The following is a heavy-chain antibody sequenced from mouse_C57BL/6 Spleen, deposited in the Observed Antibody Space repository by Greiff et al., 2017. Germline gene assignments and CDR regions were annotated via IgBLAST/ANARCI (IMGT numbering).Heavy chain of an antibody. D-gene: IGHD1-1*01. V-gene: IGHV1-82*01. CDR1: GYAFSSSW. CDR2: IYPGDGDT. Sequence: VHLVESGPELVKPGASVKISCKASGYAFSSSWMNWVKQRPGKGLEWIGRIYPGDGDTNYNGKFKGKATLTADKSSSTAYMQLSSLTSEDSAVYFCARSIGVVSLDYWGQGTTLTVSS. J-gene: IGHJ2*01. CDR3: ARSIGVVSLDY.